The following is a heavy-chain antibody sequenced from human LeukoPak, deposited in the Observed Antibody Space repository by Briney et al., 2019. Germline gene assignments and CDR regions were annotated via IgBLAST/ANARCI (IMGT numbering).Heavy chain of an antibody. CDR1: GGSVSTGTYF. Sequence: SETLSLTCTVSGGSVSTGTYFWSWIRQPPGKGLEWIGYIYYSGSTYYNPSLKSRVTISVDTSKNQFSLKLSSVTAADTAVYYCARATHSGYEYYFDYWGQGTLVTVSS. J-gene: IGHJ4*02. V-gene: IGHV4-30-4*08. CDR2: IYYSGST. CDR3: ARATHSGYEYYFDY. D-gene: IGHD5-12*01.